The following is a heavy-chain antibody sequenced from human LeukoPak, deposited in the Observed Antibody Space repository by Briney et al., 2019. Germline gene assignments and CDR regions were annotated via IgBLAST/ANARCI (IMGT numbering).Heavy chain of an antibody. CDR3: ARAGHLTAGTTVVTPGLDY. CDR1: GGSFSGYY. V-gene: IGHV4-34*01. J-gene: IGHJ4*02. Sequence: SETLSLTCAVYGGSFSGYYWSWIRQPPGKGLEWIGEINHSGSTNYNPSLKSRVTISVDTSKNQFSLKLSSVTAADTAVYYCARAGHLTAGTTVVTPGLDYWGQGTLVTVSS. CDR2: INHSGST. D-gene: IGHD4-23*01.